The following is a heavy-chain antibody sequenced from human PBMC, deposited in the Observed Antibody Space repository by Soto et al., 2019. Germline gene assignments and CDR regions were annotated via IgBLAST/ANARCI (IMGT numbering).Heavy chain of an antibody. CDR1: GFTFSTYA. J-gene: IGHJ4*02. CDR3: AKDSAVWFGILLNYLDY. CDR2: SSGSGDST. Sequence: EVQLLESGGGLVQPGGSLRLSCAASGFTFSTYAMSWVRQAPGKGLEWVSASSGSGDSTHYADSVRGRFTISRDNSKNTLYLQMNSLRAEDSAVYYCAKDSAVWFGILLNYLDYWGQGTLVTVSS. D-gene: IGHD3-10*01. V-gene: IGHV3-23*01.